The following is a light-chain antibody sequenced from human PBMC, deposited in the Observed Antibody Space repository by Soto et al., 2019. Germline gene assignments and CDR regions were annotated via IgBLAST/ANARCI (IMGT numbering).Light chain of an antibody. V-gene: IGKV3-20*01. Sequence: EIVLTQSPGILSLSPGERATLSCRASQSVSSSYLAWYQQKLGQAPRLLIYGASNRATGIPDRFSAGGSGTDFTLTISRLEPEDFAVYYCQQYGSSPPYTFGQGTKLEIK. CDR1: QSVSSSY. J-gene: IGKJ2*01. CDR3: QQYGSSPPYT. CDR2: GAS.